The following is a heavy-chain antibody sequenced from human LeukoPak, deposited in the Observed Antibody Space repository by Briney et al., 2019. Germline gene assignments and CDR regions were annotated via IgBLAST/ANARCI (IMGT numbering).Heavy chain of an antibody. CDR1: GFTFSSYG. CDR2: IRYDGSDK. J-gene: IGHJ4*02. CDR3: AKDHVGNALRFGEL. D-gene: IGHD3-10*01. Sequence: GGSLRLSCAASGFTFSSYGMHWVRQAPGKGLEWVAFIRYDGSDKYYADSVKGRFTLSRDNSKNTLYLQMNSLRADDTAVYYCAKDHVGNALRFGELRGQGTPVTVSS. V-gene: IGHV3-30*02.